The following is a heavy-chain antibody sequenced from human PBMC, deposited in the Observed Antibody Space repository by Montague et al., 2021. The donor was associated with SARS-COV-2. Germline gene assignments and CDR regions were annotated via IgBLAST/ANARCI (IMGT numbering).Heavy chain of an antibody. CDR2: IDWDDDK. CDR3: ARRTYDILTGYDYCMDV. CDR1: GFSLSTSGMC. J-gene: IGHJ6*02. D-gene: IGHD3-9*01. Sequence: VKPTQTLTLTCTFSGFSLSTSGMCVSWIRQPPGKALEWLARIDWDDDKYYSTSLKTRLTISKDTSKNQVVLTMTNMDPVDTATYYCARRTYDILTGYDYCMDVWGQGTTVTVSS. V-gene: IGHV2-70*11.